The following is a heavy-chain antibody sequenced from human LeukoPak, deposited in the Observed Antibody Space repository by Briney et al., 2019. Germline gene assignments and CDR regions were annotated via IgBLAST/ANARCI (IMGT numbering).Heavy chain of an antibody. CDR3: ARAPGEGWFDP. CDR1: GFTFSSYW. CDR2: IKQDGSEK. D-gene: IGHD4-17*01. J-gene: IGHJ5*02. V-gene: IGHV3-7*01. Sequence: PGGSLRLSCAASGFTFSSYWMSCVRQAPGKGRECVASIKQDGSEKYYVDSVKGRFTTSRDNAKNSLYLQMNSLRAEDTALYYCARAPGEGWFDPWGQGTLVTVSS.